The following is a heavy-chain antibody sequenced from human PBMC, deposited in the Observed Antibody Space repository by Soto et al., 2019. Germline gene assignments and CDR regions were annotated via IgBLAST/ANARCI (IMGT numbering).Heavy chain of an antibody. D-gene: IGHD2-21*01. V-gene: IGHV3-13*01. CDR2: IHTAGDT. CDR1: GFTFSSYD. J-gene: IGHJ4*02. Sequence: GGSLRLSCAASGFTFSSYDMHWVRQTTEKGLEWVSAIHTAGDTYYPGSVKGRFTISRENAKNSLYLQMNNMRAGDTAVYYCARDDEGWSDCDLFYWGQGALVTVSS. CDR3: ARDDEGWSDCDLFY.